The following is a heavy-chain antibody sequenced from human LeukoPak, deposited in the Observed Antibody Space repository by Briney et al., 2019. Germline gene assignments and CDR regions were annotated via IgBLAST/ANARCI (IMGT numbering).Heavy chain of an antibody. V-gene: IGHV4-39*02. J-gene: IGHJ4*02. CDR3: AREYSRSVVAGSRPDL. CDR2: MYYRGTT. Sequence: PSETLSLTCSVSGGSISSSSYHWGWLRQSPGKGLEWIGSMYYRGTTYENSSLKSRLTPSIDTSNNQFSLKLTSVTAADTAVYFCAREYSRSVVAGSRPDLWGQGLLVTVSS. CDR1: GGSISSSSYH. D-gene: IGHD2-21*01.